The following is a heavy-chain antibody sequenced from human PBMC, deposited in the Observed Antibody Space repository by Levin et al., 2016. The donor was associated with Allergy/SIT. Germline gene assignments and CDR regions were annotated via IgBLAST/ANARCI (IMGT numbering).Heavy chain of an antibody. CDR3: AKDASIRFVYGLDV. J-gene: IGHJ6*02. D-gene: IGHD3-3*01. CDR1: GFTFSSYA. V-gene: IGHV3-23*01. Sequence: GESLKISCVASGFTFSSYAMTWVRQAPGKGLEWVSAISGSGASTYYADSVKGRFTISRDTSKNTLYLQMNSLRAEDTAVYYCAKDASIRFVYGLDVWGQGTTVTVSS. CDR2: ISGSGAST.